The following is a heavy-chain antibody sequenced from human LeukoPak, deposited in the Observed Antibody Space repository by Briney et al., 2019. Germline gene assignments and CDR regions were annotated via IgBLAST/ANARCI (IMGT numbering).Heavy chain of an antibody. Sequence: GGSLRLSCAASGFTVSSNYMSWVRQAPGKGLEWVSVIYSGGSTYYADSVKGRFTISRDNSKNTLYLQMNSLRAEDTAVYYCARSRGDYYYDSSGYLDFDYWGQGTLVTVSS. CDR3: ARSRGDYYYDSSGYLDFDY. CDR1: GFTVSSNY. V-gene: IGHV3-66*02. J-gene: IGHJ4*02. CDR2: IYSGGST. D-gene: IGHD3-22*01.